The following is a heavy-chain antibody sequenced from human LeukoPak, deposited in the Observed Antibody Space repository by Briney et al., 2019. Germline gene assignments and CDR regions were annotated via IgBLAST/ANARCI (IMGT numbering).Heavy chain of an antibody. Sequence: SETLSLTCDVYGGPFSGYYRSRLRQPPGKGQAWIGEINHSGSTNYNPSLKSRVTISADTSKKQFSLKLSSVTAADTAVYYCARGPLGIRVDYWGQGTLVTVSS. CDR1: GGPFSGYY. D-gene: IGHD7-27*01. V-gene: IGHV4-34*01. J-gene: IGHJ4*02. CDR3: ARGPLGIRVDY. CDR2: INHSGST.